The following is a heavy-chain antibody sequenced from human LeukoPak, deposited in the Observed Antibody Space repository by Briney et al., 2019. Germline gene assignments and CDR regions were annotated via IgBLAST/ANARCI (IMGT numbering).Heavy chain of an antibody. CDR2: IRYDGNTK. CDR1: GFTFSNYG. V-gene: IGHV3-30*02. D-gene: IGHD4-23*01. J-gene: IGHJ4*02. Sequence: GGSLRLSCAASGFTFSNYGMHWVRQAPGKGLEWVALIRYDGNTKYCADSVKGRFTVSRDNSKNTLYLQMNSLRAEDTAVYYCAKFQLGGYSGNYWGQGTLVTVSS. CDR3: AKFQLGGYSGNY.